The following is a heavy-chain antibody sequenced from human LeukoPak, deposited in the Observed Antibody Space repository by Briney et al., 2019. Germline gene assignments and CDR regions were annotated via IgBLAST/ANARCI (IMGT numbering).Heavy chain of an antibody. Sequence: ASVKASCKASGYTFTSYYMHWVRQAPGQGLEWMGIINPSGGSTSYAQKFQGRVTMTRDTSTSTVYMELSSLRSEDTAVYYCAREAHYGRSYYDFWSGYYPPNWFDPWGQGTLVTVSS. V-gene: IGHV1-46*01. CDR3: AREAHYGRSYYDFWSGYYPPNWFDP. CDR2: INPSGGST. D-gene: IGHD3-3*01. J-gene: IGHJ5*02. CDR1: GYTFTSYY.